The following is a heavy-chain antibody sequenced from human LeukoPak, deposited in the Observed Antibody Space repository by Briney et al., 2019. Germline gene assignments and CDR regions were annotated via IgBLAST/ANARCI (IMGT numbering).Heavy chain of an antibody. CDR1: GFTFSTYS. CDR2: ISSSGSDI. V-gene: IGHV3-21*01. Sequence: PGGSLRLSCAASGFTFSTYSMNWVRQAPGKGLEWVSSISSSGSDIYYAASVKGRFTISRDNARNSLSLQMNSLRADDTAVYYCAREGGYQLLIRDYGLDVWGQGTTVTVSS. J-gene: IGHJ6*02. D-gene: IGHD2-2*01. CDR3: AREGGYQLLIRDYGLDV.